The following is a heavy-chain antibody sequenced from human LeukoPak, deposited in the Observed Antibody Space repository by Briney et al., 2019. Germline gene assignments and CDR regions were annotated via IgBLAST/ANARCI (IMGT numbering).Heavy chain of an antibody. D-gene: IGHD4-17*01. CDR3: ARPTYGDYGTPFDY. Sequence: ASVKVSCKASGYTFTSYDINWVRQAPGQGLEWMGGIIPIFGTANYAQKFQGRVTITADESTSTAYMELSSLRSEDTAVYYCARPTYGDYGTPFDYWGQGTLVTFSS. CDR1: GYTFTSYD. J-gene: IGHJ4*02. CDR2: IIPIFGTA. V-gene: IGHV1-69*13.